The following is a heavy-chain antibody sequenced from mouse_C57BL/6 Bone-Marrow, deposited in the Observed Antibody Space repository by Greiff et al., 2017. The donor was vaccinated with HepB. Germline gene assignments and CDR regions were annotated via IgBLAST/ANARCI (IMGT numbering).Heavy chain of an antibody. CDR3: ASDTHYYGSSYAMDY. D-gene: IGHD1-1*01. J-gene: IGHJ4*01. V-gene: IGHV2-6*01. CDR1: GFSLTSYG. Sequence: VQLQQSGPGLVAPSQSLSITCTVSGFSLTSYGVDWVRQSPGKGLEWLGVIWGVGSTNYNSALKSRLSISKDNSKSQVFLKMNSLQTDDTAMYYCASDTHYYGSSYAMDYWGQGTSVTVSS. CDR2: IWGVGST.